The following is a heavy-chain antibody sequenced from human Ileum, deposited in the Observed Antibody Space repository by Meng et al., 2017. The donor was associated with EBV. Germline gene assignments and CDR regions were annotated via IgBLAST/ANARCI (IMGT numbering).Heavy chain of an antibody. Sequence: LQESGPAMVKLSGALSLTRAASGDSISSNNWWSWVRQPPGKGLEWIGEIYHSGSTNYNPSFKSRVTMSVDKSKNQISLNLSSVTAADTAVYYCASGRDYAWHSWGRGTLVTVSS. D-gene: IGHD4-17*01. CDR3: ASGRDYAWHS. CDR2: IYHSGST. V-gene: IGHV4-4*02. CDR1: GDSISSNNW. J-gene: IGHJ4*02.